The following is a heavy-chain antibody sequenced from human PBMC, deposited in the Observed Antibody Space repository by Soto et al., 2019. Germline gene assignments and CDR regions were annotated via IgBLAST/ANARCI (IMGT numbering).Heavy chain of an antibody. D-gene: IGHD1-1*01. Sequence: GGSLRLSCAASGFTFDDYAMHWVRQAPGKGLEWVSGISWNSGSIGYADSVKGRFTISRDNAKNSLYLQMNSLRAEDTALYYCAKDGYPNWNYLYYYMDVWGKGTTVTVSS. CDR3: AKDGYPNWNYLYYYMDV. CDR2: ISWNSGSI. CDR1: GFTFDDYA. V-gene: IGHV3-9*01. J-gene: IGHJ6*03.